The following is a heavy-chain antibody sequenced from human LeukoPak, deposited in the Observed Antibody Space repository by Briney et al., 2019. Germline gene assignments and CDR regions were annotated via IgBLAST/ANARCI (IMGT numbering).Heavy chain of an antibody. J-gene: IGHJ6*02. D-gene: IGHD3-3*01. CDR2: INHSGST. CDR3: ARYDFWSGHTMDV. CDR1: GGSFSGYY. V-gene: IGHV4-34*01. Sequence: SETLSLTCAVYGGSFSGYYWSWIRQPPGKGLEWIGEINHSGSTNYNPSLKSRVTISVDTSKNQFSLKLSSVTAADTAVYYCARYDFWSGHTMDVWGQGTTVTVSS.